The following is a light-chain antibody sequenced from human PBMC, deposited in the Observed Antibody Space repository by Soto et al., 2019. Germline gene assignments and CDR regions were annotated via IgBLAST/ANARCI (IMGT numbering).Light chain of an antibody. V-gene: IGKV1-39*01. CDR3: QQSYSTPHS. Sequence: DIQMTQSPSSLSASIGDRVTITCRASRSIGNYLNWYQQKPESAPKLLIYLTSSLQSGVPSRFSGSGSGTDFTLTISSLQPEDFATYYCQQSYSTPHSFGQGTKLEIK. CDR2: LTS. J-gene: IGKJ2*01. CDR1: RSIGNY.